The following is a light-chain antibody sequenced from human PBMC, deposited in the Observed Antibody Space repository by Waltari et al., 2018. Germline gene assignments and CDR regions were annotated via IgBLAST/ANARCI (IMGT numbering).Light chain of an antibody. CDR2: DAS. CDR1: QCINTY. Sequence: EIVLTQSPATLSLSPGESATLPCRASQCINTYFAWYQQKPGQAPRLLIYDASNRANGIPARFVGSGCGTDFTLTISSLEAEDFAVYYCQERSNWPGGSFGGGTKVDIK. V-gene: IGKV3-11*01. CDR3: QERSNWPGGS. J-gene: IGKJ4*01.